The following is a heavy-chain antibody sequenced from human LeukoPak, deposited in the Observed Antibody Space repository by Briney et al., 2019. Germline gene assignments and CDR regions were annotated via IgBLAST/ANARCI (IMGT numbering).Heavy chain of an antibody. CDR2: ISGSGGST. CDR3: AKGKQWLIDFDY. J-gene: IGHJ4*02. V-gene: IGHV3-23*01. Sequence: AGGSLRLSCAASGFTFSSYAMSWVRQAPGKWLEWVLAISGSGGSTYYADSVKGRFTISRDNSKNTLYLQMNSLRAEDTAVYYCAKGKQWLIDFDYWGQGTLVTVSS. CDR1: GFTFSSYA. D-gene: IGHD6-19*01.